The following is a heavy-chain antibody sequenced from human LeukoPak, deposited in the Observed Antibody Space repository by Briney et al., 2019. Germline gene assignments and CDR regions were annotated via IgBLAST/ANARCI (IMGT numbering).Heavy chain of an antibody. CDR2: IYTSGST. Sequence: PSETLSLTCTVSGGSISSGSYYWSWIRQPAGKGLEWIGRIYTSGSTNYNPSLKSRVTISVDTSKNQFSLKLSSVTAADTAVYYCARVLSLDTAMAPYYYYYMDVWGKGTTVTVSS. D-gene: IGHD5-18*01. J-gene: IGHJ6*03. CDR3: ARVLSLDTAMAPYYYYYMDV. CDR1: GGSISSGSYY. V-gene: IGHV4-61*02.